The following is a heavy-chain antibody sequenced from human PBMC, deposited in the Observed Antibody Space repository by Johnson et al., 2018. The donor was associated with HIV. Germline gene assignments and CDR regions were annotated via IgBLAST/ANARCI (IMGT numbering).Heavy chain of an antibody. D-gene: IGHD3-22*01. CDR1: AFTFSSSA. J-gene: IGHJ3*02. Sequence: VQLVESGGGLVQPGGSLRLSCAASAFTFSSSALSWVRQAPGTGLEWVSVISGAGGSRNYADSVTGRFTIPRDNSKNTLYLQMNSLRAEDTAIYYCAKDLHYYDSSGFNDAFDIWGQGTMVAVSS. CDR2: ISGAGGSR. V-gene: IGHV3-23*04. CDR3: AKDLHYYDSSGFNDAFDI.